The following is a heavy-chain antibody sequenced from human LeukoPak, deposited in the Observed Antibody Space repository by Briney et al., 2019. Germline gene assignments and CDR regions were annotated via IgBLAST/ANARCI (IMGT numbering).Heavy chain of an antibody. V-gene: IGHV4-59*01. J-gene: IGHJ4*02. Sequence: NPSETLSLTCTVSGGSISSYYWNWIRQPPGEGLEWIGYISYNGSPIYNPSLKSRVTISVDTSKNQFSLRPSAVTAADTAVYYCARGTYCSSSSCYRLDYWGQGTLVTVSS. CDR3: ARGTYCSSSSCYRLDY. CDR1: GGSISSYY. D-gene: IGHD2-2*01. CDR2: ISYNGSP.